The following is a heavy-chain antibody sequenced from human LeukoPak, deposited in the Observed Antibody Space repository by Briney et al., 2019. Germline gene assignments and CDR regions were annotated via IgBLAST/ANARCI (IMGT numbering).Heavy chain of an antibody. D-gene: IGHD3-10*01. V-gene: IGHV3-23*01. CDR3: AKDLVSGSAAYSFDY. CDR2: ISGSGGST. J-gene: IGHJ4*02. CDR1: GFTFSSYA. Sequence: GGSLRLSCAASGFTFSSYAMSWVRQAPGKGLEWVSAISGSGGSTYYADSVKGRFTISRDSSKNTLYLQMNSLRAEDTAVYYCAKDLVSGSAAYSFDYWGQGTLVTVSS.